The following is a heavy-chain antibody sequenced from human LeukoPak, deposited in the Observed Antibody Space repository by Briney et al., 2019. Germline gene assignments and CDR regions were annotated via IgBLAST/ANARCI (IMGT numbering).Heavy chain of an antibody. V-gene: IGHV3-23*01. D-gene: IGHD5-12*01. CDR2: INSGGSR. CDR3: AKDAHGYTYPTSGGS. J-gene: IGHJ5*02. CDR1: GFTIYNYA. Sequence: GGSLRLSCAASGFTIYNYAMTWVRQAPGKGLECVSVINSGGSRNYADSVKGRFTISRDNSKNALFLQMNSLRSEDTAVYYCAKDAHGYTYPTSGGSWGQGTLVTVSS.